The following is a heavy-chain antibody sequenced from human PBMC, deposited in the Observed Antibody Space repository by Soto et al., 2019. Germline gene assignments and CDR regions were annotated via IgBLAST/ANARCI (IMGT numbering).Heavy chain of an antibody. J-gene: IGHJ4*02. CDR2: ISSSSSYI. Sequence: GGSLRLSCAASGFTFSSYSMNWVRQAPGKGLEWVSSISSSSSYIYYADSVKGRFTISRDNAKNSLYLQMNSLRAEDTAVYYCARSSARYCSGGSCFFDYWGQGTLVTVPQ. CDR1: GFTFSSYS. CDR3: ARSSARYCSGGSCFFDY. D-gene: IGHD2-15*01. V-gene: IGHV3-21*01.